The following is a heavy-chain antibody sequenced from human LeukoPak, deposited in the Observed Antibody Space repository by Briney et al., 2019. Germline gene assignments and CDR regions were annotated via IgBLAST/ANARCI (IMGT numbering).Heavy chain of an antibody. CDR3: ARDLAMYSPDLDY. CDR2: INPKTGVT. CDR1: GFTFTDYY. D-gene: IGHD1-26*01. Sequence: GGSLRLSCAASGFTFTDYYLHWVRQAPGHGLEWMGWINPKTGVTKYAQNFQGRVTMTRDTSISTAYMEVSRLRSDDTAVFYCARDLAMYSPDLDYWGQGTLVTVSS. V-gene: IGHV1-2*02. J-gene: IGHJ4*02.